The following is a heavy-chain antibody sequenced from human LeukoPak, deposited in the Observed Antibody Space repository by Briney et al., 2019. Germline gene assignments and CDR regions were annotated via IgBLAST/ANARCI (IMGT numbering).Heavy chain of an antibody. CDR3: ARDQRKSSYWYPHFDY. CDR1: IFTLSSYA. J-gene: IGHJ4*02. CDR2: K. V-gene: IGHV3-30*04. D-gene: IGHD6-13*01. Sequence: GGSLRLSCEASIFTLSSYAMHWIRPAPGKGLEWGAVKYYADSVKGRFTISRDNSKNTLHLKMNSLRAEDTAVYYCARDQRKSSYWYPHFDYWGQGTLVTFSS.